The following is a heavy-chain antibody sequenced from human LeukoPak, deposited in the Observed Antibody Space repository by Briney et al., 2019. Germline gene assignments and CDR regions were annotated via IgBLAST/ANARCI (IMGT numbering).Heavy chain of an antibody. Sequence: SETLSLTCTVSGGSISSGSYYWSWIRQPAGKGLEWIGRIYTSGSTNYNPSLKSRVTISVDTSKNQFSLKLSSVTAADTAVYYCAREFKGGSYYRGAFDYWGQGTLVTVSS. V-gene: IGHV4-61*02. D-gene: IGHD1-26*01. CDR2: IYTSGST. CDR1: GGSISSGSYY. J-gene: IGHJ4*02. CDR3: AREFKGGSYYRGAFDY.